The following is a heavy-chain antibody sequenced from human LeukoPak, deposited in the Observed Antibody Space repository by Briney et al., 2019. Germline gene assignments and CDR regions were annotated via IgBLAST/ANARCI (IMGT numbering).Heavy chain of an antibody. D-gene: IGHD3-16*02. CDR1: GFTFSSYE. V-gene: IGHV3-48*03. CDR2: ISSSGSTL. CDR3: ARGYDYVWGSYRKGSDY. Sequence: GGSLRLSCAASGFTFSSYEMNWVRQAPGKGLEWVSYISSSGSTLYYADSVKGRFTISRDNAKNSLYLQMNSLRAEDTAVYYCARGYDYVWGSYRKGSDYWGQGTLVTVSS. J-gene: IGHJ4*02.